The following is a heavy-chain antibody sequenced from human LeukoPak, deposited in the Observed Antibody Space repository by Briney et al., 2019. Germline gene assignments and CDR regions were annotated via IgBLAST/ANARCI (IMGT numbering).Heavy chain of an antibody. Sequence: GGSLRLSCAASGFTFSTYWMTWVRQAPGKGLEWVAKIKQDGSEEYYVDSVKGRFTISRDNAENSVHLQMNSLRAEDTAVYYCARGGYYYPSPWGQGTLVTVSS. V-gene: IGHV3-7*01. D-gene: IGHD1-26*01. CDR2: IKQDGSEE. CDR3: ARGGYYYPSP. J-gene: IGHJ5*02. CDR1: GFTFSTYW.